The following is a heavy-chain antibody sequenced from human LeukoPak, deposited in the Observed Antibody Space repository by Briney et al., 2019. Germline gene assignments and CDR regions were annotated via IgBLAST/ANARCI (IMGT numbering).Heavy chain of an antibody. CDR3: ARDRAAAGTLRSYGMDV. CDR2: IIPILGIA. CDR1: GGTFSSYA. Sequence: SVKVSCKASGGTFSSYAISWVRQAPGRGLEWMGRIIPILGIANYAQKFQGRVTITADKSTSTAYMELSSLRSEDTAVYYCARDRAAAGTLRSYGMDVWGQGTTVTVSS. V-gene: IGHV1-69*04. D-gene: IGHD6-13*01. J-gene: IGHJ6*02.